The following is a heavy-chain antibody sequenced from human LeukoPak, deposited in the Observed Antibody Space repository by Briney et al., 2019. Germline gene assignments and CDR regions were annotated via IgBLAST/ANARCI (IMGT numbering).Heavy chain of an antibody. CDR3: ASFSMVRGVPNGMDV. Sequence: SETLSLTCAVSGDSISGSYWSWIRQPPGKGLEWIGFLSYSGTTSYNPSLKGRLTISGDTSRNQFSLKLDSVTAADTAVYYCASFSMVRGVPNGMDVWGQGTTVTVSS. V-gene: IGHV4-59*08. J-gene: IGHJ6*02. CDR2: LSYSGTT. CDR1: GDSISGSY. D-gene: IGHD3-10*01.